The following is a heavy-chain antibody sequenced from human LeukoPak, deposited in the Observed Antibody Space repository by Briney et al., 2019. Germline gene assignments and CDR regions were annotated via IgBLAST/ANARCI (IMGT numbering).Heavy chain of an antibody. D-gene: IGHD1-14*01. CDR2: ITGSGSRT. CDR3: ASRPRADIGPLDF. J-gene: IGHJ4*02. Sequence: GGSLTLSCAASGFTFSDYAMSWVRQAPGKGLEWVSSITGSGSRTYYTDPEKGRFTISRDNSKNTLYLQMNSLSADETAVYYCASRPRADIGPLDFWGQGTLVTVSS. V-gene: IGHV3-23*01. CDR1: GFTFSDYA.